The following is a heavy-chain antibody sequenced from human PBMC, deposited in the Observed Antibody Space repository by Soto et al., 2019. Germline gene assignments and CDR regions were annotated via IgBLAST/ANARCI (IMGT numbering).Heavy chain of an antibody. CDR2: ISAYNGNT. Sequence: QVQLVQSGAEVKKPGASVKVSCKASGYTFTSYGISWVRQAPGQGLEWMGWISAYNGNTNYAQKLQGRVTIIPDASTSTAYMGVRSMGSDDTAVYYCARVCGNSGYGDYPERFDYWGQGTLVTVSS. J-gene: IGHJ4*02. CDR3: ARVCGNSGYGDYPERFDY. V-gene: IGHV1-18*01. CDR1: GYTFTSYG. D-gene: IGHD4-17*01.